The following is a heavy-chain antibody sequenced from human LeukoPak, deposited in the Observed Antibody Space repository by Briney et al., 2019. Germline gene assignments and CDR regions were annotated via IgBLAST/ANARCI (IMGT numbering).Heavy chain of an antibody. CDR1: GGSISSYY. CDR2: IYYSGST. J-gene: IGHJ4*02. CDR3: AGGIAAAGTGFDY. D-gene: IGHD6-13*01. V-gene: IGHV4-59*01. Sequence: SETLSLTCTVSGGSISSYYWSWIRQPPGKGLEWIGYIYYSGSTNYNPSLKSRVTISVDTSKNQFSLKLSSVTAADTAVYYCAGGIAAAGTGFDYWGQGTLVTVSS.